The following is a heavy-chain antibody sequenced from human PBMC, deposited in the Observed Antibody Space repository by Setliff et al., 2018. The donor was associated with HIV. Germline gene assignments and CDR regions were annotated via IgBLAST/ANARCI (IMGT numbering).Heavy chain of an antibody. CDR2: IYYSGST. CDR3: ARTGYAFDL. V-gene: IGHV4-61*01. Sequence: PSETLSLTCTVSGGSISSSSYYWSWIRQPPGKGLEWIGYIYYSGSTNYNPSLKSRVTISVDTSKNQFSLKLSSVTAADTAVYFCARTGYAFDLWGPGTMVTVSS. CDR1: GGSISSSSYY. J-gene: IGHJ3*01.